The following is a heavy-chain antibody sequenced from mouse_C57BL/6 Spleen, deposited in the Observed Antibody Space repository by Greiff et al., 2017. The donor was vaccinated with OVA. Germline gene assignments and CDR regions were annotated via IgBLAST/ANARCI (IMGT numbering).Heavy chain of an antibody. Sequence: QVQLKQPGAELVKPGASVKLSCKASGYTFTSYWMQWVKQRPGQGLEWIGEIDPSDSYTNYNQKFKGKATLTVDTSSSTAYMQLSSLTSEDSAVYYCARGITTVVGGYAMDYWGQGTSVTVSS. CDR2: IDPSDSYT. CDR1: GYTFTSYW. D-gene: IGHD1-1*01. J-gene: IGHJ4*01. V-gene: IGHV1-50*01. CDR3: ARGITTVVGGYAMDY.